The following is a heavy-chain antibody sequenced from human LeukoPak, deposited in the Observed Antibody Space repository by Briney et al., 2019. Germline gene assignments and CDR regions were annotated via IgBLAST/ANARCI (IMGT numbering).Heavy chain of an antibody. CDR3: ARVRQLRTTWHCDFDS. CDR2: IYNSETT. CDR1: GGSIGGYY. D-gene: IGHD1-1*01. J-gene: IGHJ4*02. V-gene: IGHV4-59*01. Sequence: KSSETLSLTCTVSGGSIGGYYWSWIRQPPGKGLEWIGYIYNSETTSYSPSLKSRVTMSLDTSKNQFSLEVTSVTAADTAVYYCARVRQLRTTWHCDFDSWGQGTLVTVSS.